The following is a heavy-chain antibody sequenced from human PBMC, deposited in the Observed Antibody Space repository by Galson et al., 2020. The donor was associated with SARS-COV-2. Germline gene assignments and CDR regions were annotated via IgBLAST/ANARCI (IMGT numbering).Heavy chain of an antibody. CDR2: ISGGGGST. D-gene: IGHD4-17*01. J-gene: IGHJ4*02. CDR3: AKDRGNDYGDQLDF. CDR1: GFTFSRYA. V-gene: IGHV3-23*01. Sequence: GESLKISCAASGFTFSRYAQAWVRQAPGKGLEWVSGISGGGGSTYYVDSVKGRFTISRDTSQNTVHLQMSSLRAEDTAVYYCAKDRGNDYGDQLDFWGQGTLVTVSS.